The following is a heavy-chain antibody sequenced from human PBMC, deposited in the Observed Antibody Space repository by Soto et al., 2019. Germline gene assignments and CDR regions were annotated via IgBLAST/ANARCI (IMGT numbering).Heavy chain of an antibody. CDR1: GGAFSSYA. D-gene: IGHD6-19*01. V-gene: IGHV1-69*13. CDR3: ARRRGSGWEFDY. CDR2: IIPIFGTA. Sequence: ASVKVSCKASGGAFSSYAISWVRQAPGQGLEWMGGIIPIFGTANYAHKFQGRVTITADESTSTAYMELSSLRSEDTAVYYCARRRGSGWEFDYWGQGTLVTVSS. J-gene: IGHJ4*02.